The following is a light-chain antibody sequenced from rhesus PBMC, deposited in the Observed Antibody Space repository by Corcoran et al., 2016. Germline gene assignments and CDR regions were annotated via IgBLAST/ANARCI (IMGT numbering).Light chain of an antibody. CDR3: QQYSSGPWT. CDR1: QGISSW. Sequence: DIQMTQSPSPLSASVGDTVTITCRASQGISSWLAWYQQKPGKAPKHLIYKASSLQSGVPSRFSGSGSGTDFTLTISSLQSEDFATCYCQQYSSGPWTFGQGTKVEIK. V-gene: IGKV1-22*01. CDR2: KAS. J-gene: IGKJ1*01.